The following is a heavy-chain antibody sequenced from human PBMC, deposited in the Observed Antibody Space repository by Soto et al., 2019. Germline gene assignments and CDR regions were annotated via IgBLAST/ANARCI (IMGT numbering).Heavy chain of an antibody. CDR1: GFIFENFG. V-gene: IGHV3-23*01. D-gene: IGHD1-26*01. Sequence: GSLRLSWAASGFIFENFGMSWVRQAPGKGLGWISSISGSGFKKYYDDSVKGRFTISRDNSKSTVYLELNNLSAEDTAVYHCAKNQGVELVPLATVDWFDPWGQGSVGTAAS. CDR2: ISGSGFKK. J-gene: IGHJ5*02. CDR3: AKNQGVELVPLATVDWFDP.